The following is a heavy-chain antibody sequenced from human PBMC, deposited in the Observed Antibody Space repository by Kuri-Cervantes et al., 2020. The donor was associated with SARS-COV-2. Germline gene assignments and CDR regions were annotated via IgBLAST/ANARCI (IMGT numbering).Heavy chain of an antibody. Sequence: SETLSLTCTVSGGSISSSSYYWGWIRQPPGKGLEWIGSIYYSGSTYYNPSLKSRVTISVDRSKNQFSLKLTSVTAADTAVYYCAREEGVYSSSWYWFDPWGQGTLVTVSS. J-gene: IGHJ5*02. CDR2: IYYSGST. V-gene: IGHV4-39*07. D-gene: IGHD6-13*01. CDR3: AREEGVYSSSWYWFDP. CDR1: GGSISSSSYY.